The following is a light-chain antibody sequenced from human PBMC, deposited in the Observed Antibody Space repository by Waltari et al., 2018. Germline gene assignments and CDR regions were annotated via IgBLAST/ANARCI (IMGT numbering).Light chain of an antibody. CDR3: KQYGSSPPIT. Sequence: EIVLTQSPATLSLSPGERVTLSCRASQSVSSSYLAWYQQKPGLAPRLLIYDASSRATGIPDRFSGSGSGTDFTLTISRLEPEDFAVYYCKQYGSSPPITFGQGTRLEIK. J-gene: IGKJ5*01. CDR2: DAS. CDR1: QSVSSSY. V-gene: IGKV3D-20*01.